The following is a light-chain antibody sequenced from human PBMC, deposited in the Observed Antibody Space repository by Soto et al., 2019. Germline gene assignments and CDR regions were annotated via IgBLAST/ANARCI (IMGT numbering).Light chain of an antibody. CDR1: SGHGNYV. CDR3: QTWDTGIVV. Sequence: QLVLTQSPSASASLGASVRLTCTLSSGHGNYVIAWHQQQPGKGPRYLMKVKSDGSHTKGDGIPDRFSGSSSGAERYLASSSLQSEDEADYYCQTWDTGIVVFGGGTKLTVL. V-gene: IGLV4-69*01. J-gene: IGLJ2*01. CDR2: VKSDGSH.